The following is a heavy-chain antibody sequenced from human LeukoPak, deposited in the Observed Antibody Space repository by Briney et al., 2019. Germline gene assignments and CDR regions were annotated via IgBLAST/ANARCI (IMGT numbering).Heavy chain of an antibody. Sequence: PSETLSLTCAVYGGSFSGYYWSWIRQPPGKGLEWIGEINHSGSTNYNPSLKSRVTISVDTSKNQFSLKLSSVTAADTAVYYCARLRFFDYWGQGTLVTVSS. CDR3: ARLRFFDY. J-gene: IGHJ4*02. CDR1: GGSFSGYY. CDR2: INHSGST. V-gene: IGHV4-34*01.